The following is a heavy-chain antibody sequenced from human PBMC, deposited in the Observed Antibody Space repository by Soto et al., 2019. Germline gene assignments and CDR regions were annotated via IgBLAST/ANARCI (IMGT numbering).Heavy chain of an antibody. D-gene: IGHD3-3*01. Sequence: QVQLVESGGGVVQPGRSLRLSCAASGFTFRNYGLHWVRQTPGKGLEWVAVIWYDGSNKYYADSVKGRFTISRDNSKNTLYLQMNSLRAEDTAVYYCARDDFWSGYGLIYYYGMDVWGQGTTVTVSS. CDR3: ARDDFWSGYGLIYYYGMDV. CDR1: GFTFRNYG. V-gene: IGHV3-33*01. CDR2: IWYDGSNK. J-gene: IGHJ6*02.